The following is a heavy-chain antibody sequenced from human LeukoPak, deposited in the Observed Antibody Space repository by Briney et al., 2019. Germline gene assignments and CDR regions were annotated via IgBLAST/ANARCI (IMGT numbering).Heavy chain of an antibody. CDR2: VSYDGYKK. D-gene: IGHD3-22*01. CDR1: GITFSNHV. J-gene: IGHJ4*02. V-gene: IGHV3-30-3*01. CDR3: AKVGAIYYDSSGYSD. Sequence: GGSLRLSCEASGITFSNHVLHWVRQAPGKGLEWVGLVSYDGYKKYYADSVKGRFTISRDNSKNTLYLQMNSLRAEDTAVYYCAKVGAIYYDSSGYSDWGQGTLVTVSS.